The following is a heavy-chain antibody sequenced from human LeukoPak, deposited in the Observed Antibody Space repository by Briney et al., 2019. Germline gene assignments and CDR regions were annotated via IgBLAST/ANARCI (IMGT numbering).Heavy chain of an antibody. J-gene: IGHJ4*02. CDR1: GFTFNIYA. CDR3: AKGTTTLVVTKIDY. Sequence: GGSLRLSCAASGFTFNIYAMSWVRQAPGKGLEWVSVISGSGGSTYYADSVKGRFTISRDNSKNTLYLQMNSLRAEDTAVYYCAKGTTTLVVTKIDYWGQGTLVTVSS. V-gene: IGHV3-23*01. D-gene: IGHD4-23*01. CDR2: ISGSGGST.